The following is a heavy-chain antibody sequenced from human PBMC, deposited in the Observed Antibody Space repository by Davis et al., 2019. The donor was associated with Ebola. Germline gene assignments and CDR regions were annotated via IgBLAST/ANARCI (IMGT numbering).Heavy chain of an antibody. CDR2: ISYDGSNK. D-gene: IGHD3-10*01. J-gene: IGHJ4*02. CDR1: GFTFSSYG. V-gene: IGHV3-30*03. Sequence: GESLKISCAASGFTFSSYGMHWVRQAPGKGLEWVAVISYDGSNKYYADSVKGRFTISRDNSKNTLYLQMNSLRAEDTAVYYCARDRRVFAFDYWGQGTLVTVSS. CDR3: ARDRRVFAFDY.